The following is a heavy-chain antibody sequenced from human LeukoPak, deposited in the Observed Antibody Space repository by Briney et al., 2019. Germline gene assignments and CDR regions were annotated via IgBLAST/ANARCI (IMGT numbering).Heavy chain of an antibody. CDR2: IIPIFGTA. Sequence: SVKVSCKASGGTFSSYAISGVRQAPGQGLEWMGGIIPIFGTANYAQKFQGRVTITADESTSTAYMELSSLRSEDTAVYYCASYSGSYSSSDYWGQGTLVTVSS. J-gene: IGHJ4*02. V-gene: IGHV1-69*13. CDR3: ASYSGSYSSSDY. CDR1: GGTFSSYA. D-gene: IGHD1-26*01.